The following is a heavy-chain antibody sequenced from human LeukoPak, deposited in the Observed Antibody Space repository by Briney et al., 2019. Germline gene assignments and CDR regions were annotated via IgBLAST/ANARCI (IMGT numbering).Heavy chain of an antibody. D-gene: IGHD3-3*01. J-gene: IGHJ6*03. CDR3: ASSAGYYDFWSGYSKDSYYMDV. CDR2: INPNSGGT. V-gene: IGHV1-2*02. CDR1: GYTFTGYY. Sequence: ASVKVSCKASGYTFTGYYMHWVRQAPGQGLEWMGWINPNSGGTNYAQKFQGRVTMTRDTSISTAYMELSRLRPDDTAVYYCASSAGYYDFWSGYSKDSYYMDVWGKGTTVTVSS.